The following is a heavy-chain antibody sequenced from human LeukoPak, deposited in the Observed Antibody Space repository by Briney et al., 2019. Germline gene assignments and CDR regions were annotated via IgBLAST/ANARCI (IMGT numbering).Heavy chain of an antibody. CDR1: GYTFTSYG. V-gene: IGHV1-18*01. CDR3: ARDGRSALWFGEWGYYYYYYMDV. J-gene: IGHJ6*03. Sequence: GASVKVSCKASGYTFTSYGISWVRQAPGQGLEWMGWISAYNGNTNYAQKLQGRVTMTTDTSTSTAYMELRSLRSDDTAVYYCARDGRSALWFGEWGYYYYYYMDVWGKGTTVTISS. D-gene: IGHD3-10*01. CDR2: ISAYNGNT.